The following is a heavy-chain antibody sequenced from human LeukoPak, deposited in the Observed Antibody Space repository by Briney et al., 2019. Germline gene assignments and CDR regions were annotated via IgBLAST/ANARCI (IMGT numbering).Heavy chain of an antibody. V-gene: IGHV1-69*04. CDR1: GYTFSSYA. CDR2: IIPILGIA. CDR3: ARENSIGRYFDY. D-gene: IGHD6-6*01. J-gene: IGHJ4*02. Sequence: SVKVSCKASGYTFSSYAISWVRQAPGQGLEWMGRIIPILGIANYAQKFQGRVTITADKSTSTAYMELSSLRSEDTAVYYCARENSIGRYFDYWGQGTLVTVSS.